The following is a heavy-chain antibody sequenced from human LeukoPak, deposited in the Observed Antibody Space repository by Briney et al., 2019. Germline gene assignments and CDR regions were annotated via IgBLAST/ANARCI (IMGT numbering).Heavy chain of an antibody. Sequence: QSGGSLRLSCAASGFTFSSYWMHWVRHAPGKGLVWVSRINSDGSSTSYADSVKGRFTISRDNAKNTLYLQMNSLRAEDTAVYYCARDPVVGDLGGSWGQGTLVTVSS. J-gene: IGHJ4*02. CDR2: INSDGSST. V-gene: IGHV3-74*01. CDR1: GFTFSSYW. CDR3: ARDPVVGDLGGS. D-gene: IGHD2-15*01.